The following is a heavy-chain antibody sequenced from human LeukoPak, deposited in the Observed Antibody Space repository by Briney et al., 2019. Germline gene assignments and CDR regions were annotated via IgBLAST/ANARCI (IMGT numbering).Heavy chain of an antibody. CDR3: AREGYYGSGSPPSLYFDY. J-gene: IGHJ4*02. Sequence: GGSLRLSCAASGFTFRNYVIHWVRQAPGKGLEWVAVTSSDLNVKLYADSVKGRFTISRDNSRSTLYLQMNSLRPEDTAIYYCAREGYYGSGSPPSLYFDYWGQGTLDTVSS. V-gene: IGHV3-30-3*01. CDR2: TSSDLNVK. CDR1: GFTFRNYV. D-gene: IGHD3-10*01.